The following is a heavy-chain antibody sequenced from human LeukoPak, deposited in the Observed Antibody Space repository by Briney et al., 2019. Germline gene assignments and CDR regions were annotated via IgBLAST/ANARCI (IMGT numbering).Heavy chain of an antibody. Sequence: GGSLRLSCAASGFTFSSYAMSWVRQAPGKGLEWVSAISGSGGSTYYADSVRGRFIISRDNSKNTLYLQMNSLRAEDTDVYYCAKDLGVVITYYFDYWGQGTLVTVSS. CDR3: AKDLGVVITYYFDY. D-gene: IGHD3-3*01. CDR2: ISGSGGST. CDR1: GFTFSSYA. V-gene: IGHV3-23*01. J-gene: IGHJ4*02.